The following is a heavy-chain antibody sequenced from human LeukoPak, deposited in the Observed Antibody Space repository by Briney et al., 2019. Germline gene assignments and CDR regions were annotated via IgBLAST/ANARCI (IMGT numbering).Heavy chain of an antibody. CDR3: ARGSTGGYYDSSGTDAFDI. CDR1: GGSISSGGYS. D-gene: IGHD3-22*01. J-gene: IGHJ3*02. Sequence: SSQTLSLTCAVSGGSISSGGYSWSWIRQPPGKGLEWIGYIHHSGSTYYNPSLKSRVTISVDRSKNQFSLKLSSVTAADTAVYYCARGSTGGYYDSSGTDAFDIWGQGTMVTVSS. CDR2: IHHSGST. V-gene: IGHV4-30-2*01.